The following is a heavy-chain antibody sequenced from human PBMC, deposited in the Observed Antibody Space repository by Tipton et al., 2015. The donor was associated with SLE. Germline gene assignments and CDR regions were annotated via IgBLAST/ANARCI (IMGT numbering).Heavy chain of an antibody. CDR3: ARDVSVLIPVGVDGRDGN. Sequence: SLRLSCAASGFTRSYGMNWVRQAPGKGLEWISYISSSSSTIFYADSVKGRFTISRDNARNSLFLQMNSLRAEDTAIYYCARDVSVLIPVGVDGRDGNWGQGTLVTVSS. D-gene: IGHD2-21*01. CDR1: GFTRSYG. CDR2: ISSSSSTI. J-gene: IGHJ4*02. V-gene: IGHV3-48*01.